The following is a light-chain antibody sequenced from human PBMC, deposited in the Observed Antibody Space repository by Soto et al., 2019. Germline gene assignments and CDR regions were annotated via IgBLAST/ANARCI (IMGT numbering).Light chain of an antibody. CDR2: AAS. CDR1: QDISSW. CDR3: QQYGSSSWT. Sequence: DIQMTQSPSSVSASVGDRVTITCRASQDISSWLAWFQQRPGRAPKLLIYAASTLQSGVPSRFSGSGSGTEFTLTISRLEPEDFAVYYCQQYGSSSWTFGQGTKVDNK. J-gene: IGKJ1*01. V-gene: IGKV1-12*01.